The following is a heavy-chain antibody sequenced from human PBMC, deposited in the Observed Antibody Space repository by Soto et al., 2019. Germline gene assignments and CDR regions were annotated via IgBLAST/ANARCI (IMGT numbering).Heavy chain of an antibody. J-gene: IGHJ3*02. CDR2: IIPIFGTA. V-gene: IGHV1-69*01. Sequence: QVQLVQSGAEVKKPGSSVKVSCKASGGTFSSYAISWVRQAPGQGLEWMGGIIPIFGTANYAQKFQGRVTITVDESTSTAYIELSSLRSEDTAVYYCASSYYDSSGYPSLGAFDIWGQGTMVTVSS. CDR3: ASSYYDSSGYPSLGAFDI. D-gene: IGHD3-22*01. CDR1: GGTFSSYA.